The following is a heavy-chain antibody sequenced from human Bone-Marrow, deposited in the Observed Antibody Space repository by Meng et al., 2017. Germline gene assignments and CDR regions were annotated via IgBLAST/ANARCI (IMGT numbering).Heavy chain of an antibody. D-gene: IGHD4-17*01. V-gene: IGHV1-18*01. CDR1: WYTFTRYC. CDR3: ARDGGDYSYYFDY. CDR2: ISAYNGNT. Sequence: RGRWWGEGDGAAGSIEVLLTVSWYTFTRYCISGVRQAPGQGLEWMGWISAYNGNTNYAQKLQGRVTMTTDTSTSTAYMELRSLRSDDTAVYYCARDGGDYSYYFDYWGQGTLVTVSS. J-gene: IGHJ4*02.